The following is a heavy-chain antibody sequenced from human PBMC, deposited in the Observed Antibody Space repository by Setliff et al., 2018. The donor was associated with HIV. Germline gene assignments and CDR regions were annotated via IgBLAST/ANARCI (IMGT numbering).Heavy chain of an antibody. J-gene: IGHJ5*02. CDR2: ISSSGSTI. D-gene: IGHD1-26*01. CDR1: GFTFSSYE. Sequence: GGSLRLSCAAPGFTFSSYEMNWVRQAPGKGLEWLSYISSSGSTIYYADSVKGRFTVSRDNAKNSLYLQMNSLRAEDTAVYYCAKDYTATFWEYNWFDLWGQGTLVTVSS. CDR3: AKDYTATFWEYNWFDL. V-gene: IGHV3-48*03.